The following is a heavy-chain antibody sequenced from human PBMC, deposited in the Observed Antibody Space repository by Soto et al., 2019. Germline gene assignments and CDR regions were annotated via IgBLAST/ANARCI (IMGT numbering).Heavy chain of an antibody. CDR1: GGTFSSYA. Sequence: GASVKVSCKASGGTFSSYAISWVRQAPGQGLEWMGGIIPIFGTANYAQKFQGRVTITADESTSTAYMELSSLRSEDTAVYYCALSIAAAGPSWFDPRGQGTLVTVSS. CDR3: ALSIAAAGPSWFDP. D-gene: IGHD6-13*01. J-gene: IGHJ5*02. V-gene: IGHV1-69*13. CDR2: IIPIFGTA.